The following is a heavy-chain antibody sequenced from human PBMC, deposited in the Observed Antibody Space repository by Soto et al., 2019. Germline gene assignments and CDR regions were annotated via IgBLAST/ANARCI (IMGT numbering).Heavy chain of an antibody. V-gene: IGHV3-66*01. CDR2: IYSGGTT. CDR3: ARGGSGSDWDYYGMDV. Sequence: EVQLVESGGGLVQPGGSLRLSCAGSALTASKNYMSWVRQPPGKGLEWVSVIYSGGTTYYADSVKDRFSISRDNSNSTRYLQMDNLRAGDTAVYYCARGGSGSDWDYYGMDVWGQGTTVTVSS. J-gene: IGHJ6*02. D-gene: IGHD3-10*01. CDR1: ALTASKNY.